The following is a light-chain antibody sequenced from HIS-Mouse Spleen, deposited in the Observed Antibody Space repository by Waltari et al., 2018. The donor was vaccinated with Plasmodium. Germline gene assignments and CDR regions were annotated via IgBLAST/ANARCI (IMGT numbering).Light chain of an antibody. V-gene: IGLV2-23*01. J-gene: IGLJ2*01. CDR3: CSYAGSSNVV. Sequence: QSALTQPASVSGSPGQSITISCTGTSSDVGCYNLVSWYQQHPGKPPKLMIYEGSKRSSGVSKCVAGSTSGNTASLTSAGLQEEDEADYYCCSYAGSSNVVFGGGTKLTVL. CDR2: EGS. CDR1: SSDVGCYNL.